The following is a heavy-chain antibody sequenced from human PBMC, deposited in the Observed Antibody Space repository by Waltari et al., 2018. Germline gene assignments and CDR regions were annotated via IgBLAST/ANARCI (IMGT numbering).Heavy chain of an antibody. J-gene: IGHJ6*02. V-gene: IGHV4-39*07. CDR2: IYYSGST. CDR1: GGSISSSSYY. D-gene: IGHD3-10*01. Sequence: QLQLQESGPGLVKPSETLSLTCTVSGGSISSSSYYWGWIRQPPGKGLEWIGSIYYSGSTYYNPSLKSRVTISVDTSKNQFSLKLSSVTAADTAVYYCARVRYYGSYGMDVWGQGTTVTVSS. CDR3: ARVRYYGSYGMDV.